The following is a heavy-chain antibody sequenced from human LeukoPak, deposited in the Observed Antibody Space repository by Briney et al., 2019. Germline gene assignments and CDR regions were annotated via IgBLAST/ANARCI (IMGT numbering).Heavy chain of an antibody. V-gene: IGHV4-34*01. D-gene: IGHD1-1*01. CDR1: GFTFSDYN. J-gene: IGHJ3*02. CDR3: ARHGSVDAFDI. CDR2: INHSGST. Sequence: GSLRLSCAASGFTFSDYNMRWIRQAPGKGLEWIGEINHSGSTNYNPSLKSRVTISVDTSKNQFSLKLSSVTAADTAVYYCARHGSVDAFDIWGQGTMVTVSS.